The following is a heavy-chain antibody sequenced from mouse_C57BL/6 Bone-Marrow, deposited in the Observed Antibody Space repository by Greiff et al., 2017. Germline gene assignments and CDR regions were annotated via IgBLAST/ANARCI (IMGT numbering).Heavy chain of an antibody. CDR1: GYTFTSYW. CDR2: IDPSDSYT. V-gene: IGHV1-69*01. CDR3: ARGMDY. J-gene: IGHJ4*01. Sequence: VQLQQPGAELVMPGASVKLSCKASGYTFTSYWMHWVKQRPGQGLEWIGEIDPSDSYTNYNQKFKGKSTLTVDKSSSTTYMQLSSLTSEDSAVYYCARGMDYWGQGTSVTGSS.